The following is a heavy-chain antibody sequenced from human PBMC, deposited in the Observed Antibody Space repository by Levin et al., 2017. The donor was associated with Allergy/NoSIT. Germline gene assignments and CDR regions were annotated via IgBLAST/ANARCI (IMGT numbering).Heavy chain of an antibody. V-gene: IGHV1-69*06. CDR3: ARSYGSGSYSYYYYYYMDV. J-gene: IGHJ6*03. CDR1: GGTFSSYA. CDR2: IIPIFGTA. Sequence: SVKVSCKASGGTFSSYAISWVRQAPGQGLEWMGGIIPIFGTANYAQKFQGRVTITADKSTSTAYMELSSLRSEDTAVYYCARSYGSGSYSYYYYYYMDVWGKGTTVTVSS. D-gene: IGHD3-10*01.